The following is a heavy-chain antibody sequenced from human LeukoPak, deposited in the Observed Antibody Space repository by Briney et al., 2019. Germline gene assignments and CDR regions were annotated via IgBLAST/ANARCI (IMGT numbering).Heavy chain of an antibody. CDR2: ISVSGGST. D-gene: IGHD6-19*01. V-gene: IGHV3-23*01. J-gene: IGHJ5*02. CDR3: AKGSGWYA. Sequence: PGGCLRLSCAASGFTFSSSSMSCVPQAPGRGLEWVSDISVSGGSTDYADSVKGRFPISRDNSKNTLYLQINSLRAEDTAVYYCAKGSGWYAWGQGTLVTVPS. CDR1: GFTFSSSS.